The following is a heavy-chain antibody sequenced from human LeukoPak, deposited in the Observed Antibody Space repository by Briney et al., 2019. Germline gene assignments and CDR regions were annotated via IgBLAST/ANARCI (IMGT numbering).Heavy chain of an antibody. CDR2: IYYSGST. D-gene: IGHD3-22*01. J-gene: IGHJ3*02. CDR1: GGSISSSSYY. V-gene: IGHV4-39*07. Sequence: SETLSLTCTVSGGSISSSSYYWGWIRQPPGKGLEWIGSIYYSGSTYYNPSLKSRVTISVDTSKNQFSLKLSSVTAADTAVYYCAMGITMIAHRPGAFDIWGQGTMVTVSS. CDR3: AMGITMIAHRPGAFDI.